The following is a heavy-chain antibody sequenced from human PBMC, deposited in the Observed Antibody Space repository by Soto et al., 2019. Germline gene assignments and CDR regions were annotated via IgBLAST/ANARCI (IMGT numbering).Heavy chain of an antibody. CDR1: GGSISSGGYS. V-gene: IGHV4-30-2*01. CDR2: IYHSGST. Sequence: PSETLSLTCAVSGGSISSGGYSWSWIRQPPGKGLEWIEYIYHSGSTYYNPSLKSRVTISVDRSKNQFSLKLSSVTAADTAVYYCARFYGDYTNWLDPWGQGTLVTVSS. CDR3: ARFYGDYTNWLDP. D-gene: IGHD4-17*01. J-gene: IGHJ5*02.